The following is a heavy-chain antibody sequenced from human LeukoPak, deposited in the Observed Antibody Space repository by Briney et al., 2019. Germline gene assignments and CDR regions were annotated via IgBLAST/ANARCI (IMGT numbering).Heavy chain of an antibody. CDR3: AKDRSSRYDCWSGSFSHYYYYYMDV. Sequence: GGSLRLSCAASGFTFSSYAMSWVRQAPGKGLEWVSAISGGSADYADSVKGRCSISIDNSKNTLYLQMNSLRAEDTVVYYCAKDRSSRYDCWSGSFSHYYYYYMDVWGKGTTVTVSS. CDR1: GFTFSSYA. J-gene: IGHJ6*03. V-gene: IGHV3-23*01. CDR2: ISGGSA. D-gene: IGHD3-3*01.